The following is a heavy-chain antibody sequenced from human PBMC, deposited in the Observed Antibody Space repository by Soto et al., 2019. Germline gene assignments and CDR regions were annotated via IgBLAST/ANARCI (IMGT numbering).Heavy chain of an antibody. CDR2: IYSGGKT. D-gene: IGHD6-19*01. Sequence: RRLSCAASGFTVSTNYISWVRQAPGKGLEWVSIIYSGGKTYYADSVKGRFVIFRDNSKNTLYLQMNSLRVEDTAVYYCAGMASFPDWLVNASDRWGQGTTAGVSS. CDR1: GFTVSTNY. V-gene: IGHV3-53*01. CDR3: AGMASFPDWLVNASDR. J-gene: IGHJ3*02.